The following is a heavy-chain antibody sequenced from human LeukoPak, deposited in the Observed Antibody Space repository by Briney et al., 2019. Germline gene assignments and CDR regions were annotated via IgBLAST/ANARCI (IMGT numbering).Heavy chain of an antibody. CDR2: INPSSGGT. Sequence: GASVKVSCKASGYTFTGYYMHWVRQAPGQGLEWMGWINPSSGGTNYAQKFQGRVTMTRDTSISTAYMELSRLRSDDTAVYYCARDGSGWYEKFDYWGQGTLVTVSS. V-gene: IGHV1-2*02. CDR1: GYTFTGYY. CDR3: ARDGSGWYEKFDY. D-gene: IGHD6-19*01. J-gene: IGHJ4*02.